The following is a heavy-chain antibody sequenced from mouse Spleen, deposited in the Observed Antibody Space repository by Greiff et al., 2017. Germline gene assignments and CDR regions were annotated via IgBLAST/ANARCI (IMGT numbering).Heavy chain of an antibody. Sequence: QVQLQQSGPELVKPGASVKISCKASGYAFSSSWMNWVKQRPGKGLEWIGRIYPGDGDTNYNGKLKGKATLTADKSSSTAYMQLSSLISEDSAVYYCARGGLPAWFAYWGQGTLVTVSA. D-gene: IGHD5-5*01. CDR2: IYPGDGDT. CDR1: GYAFSSSW. J-gene: IGHJ3*01. V-gene: IGHV1-82*01. CDR3: ARGGLPAWFAY.